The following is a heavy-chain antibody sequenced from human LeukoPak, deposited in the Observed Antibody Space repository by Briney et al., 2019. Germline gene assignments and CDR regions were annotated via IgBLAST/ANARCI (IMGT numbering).Heavy chain of an antibody. CDR3: ARHYYDSNWFDP. CDR2: IYYSGST. V-gene: IGHV4-39*01. CDR1: GGSISSSSYY. Sequence: SETLSLTCTVSGGSISSSSYYWGWIRQPPGKGLEWIGSIYYSGSTYYNLSLKSRVTISVDTSKNQFSLKLSSVTAADTAVYYCARHYYDSNWFDPWGQGTLVTVSS. J-gene: IGHJ5*02. D-gene: IGHD3-3*01.